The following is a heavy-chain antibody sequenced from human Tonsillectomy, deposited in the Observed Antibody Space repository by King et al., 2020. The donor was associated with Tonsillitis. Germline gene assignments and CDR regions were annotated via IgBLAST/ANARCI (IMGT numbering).Heavy chain of an antibody. V-gene: IGHV3-11*01. CDR2: ISSASNTI. Sequence: VQLVESGGGLVKPGGSLTLSCAASGFTFSDYFMTWIRQAPGKGLEWISYISSASNTIYYADSVKGRFTISRDNAKNSLYLQMNSLRAADTAVYYCSTYSFRHSFFESWGQGTLVTVSS. D-gene: IGHD3-3*01. J-gene: IGHJ1*01. CDR3: STYSFRHSFFES. CDR1: GFTFSDYF.